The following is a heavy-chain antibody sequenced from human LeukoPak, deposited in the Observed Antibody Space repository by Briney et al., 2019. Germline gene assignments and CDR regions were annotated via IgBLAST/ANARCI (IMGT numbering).Heavy chain of an antibody. CDR1: GFTFSDFG. CDR3: AKSVPAIRGEIDY. V-gene: IGHV3-30*02. CDR2: IRYNGDDE. J-gene: IGHJ4*02. Sequence: GGSLRLSCAASGFTFSDFGMHWVRQAPGKGLGWVAFIRYNGDDEQYADSVKGRFTISRDNSKDTLYLQMNRLRAEDTAIYYCAKSVPAIRGEIDYWGQGTLVTVSS. D-gene: IGHD3-10*01.